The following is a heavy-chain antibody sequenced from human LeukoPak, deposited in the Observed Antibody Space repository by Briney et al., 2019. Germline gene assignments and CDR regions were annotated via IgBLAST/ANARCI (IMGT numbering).Heavy chain of an antibody. J-gene: IGHJ4*02. CDR3: ARGGKVYCSGGSCYSSYFDY. Sequence: EASVKVSCKASGYTFTSYAMHWVRQAPGQRLEWMGWINAGNGNTKYSQKFQGRVTITRDTSASTAYMELSSLRSEDTAVYYCARGGKVYCSGGSCYSSYFDYRGQGTLVTVSS. V-gene: IGHV1-3*01. D-gene: IGHD2-15*01. CDR1: GYTFTSYA. CDR2: INAGNGNT.